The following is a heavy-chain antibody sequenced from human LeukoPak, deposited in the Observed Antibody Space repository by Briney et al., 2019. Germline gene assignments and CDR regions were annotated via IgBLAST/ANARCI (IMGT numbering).Heavy chain of an antibody. V-gene: IGHV4-34*01. CDR2: INHSGST. CDR1: GGSFSGYY. J-gene: IGHJ3*02. Sequence: SETLSLTCAVYGGSFSGYYWSWIRQPPGKGLEWIGEINHSGSTDYNPSLKSRVTISVDTSKNQFSLKRSSVTAADTAVYYCARGDKNAFDIWGQGTMVTVSS. CDR3: ARGDKNAFDI.